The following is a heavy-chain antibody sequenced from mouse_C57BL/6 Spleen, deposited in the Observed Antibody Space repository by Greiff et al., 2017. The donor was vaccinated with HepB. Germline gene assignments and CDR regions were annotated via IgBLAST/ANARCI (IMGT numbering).Heavy chain of an antibody. CDR1: GYTFTNYW. D-gene: IGHD1-1*01. CDR2: IYPGGGYT. Sequence: QVQLQQSGAELVRSGTSVKMSCKASGYTFTNYWIGWAKQRPGHGLEWIGDIYPGGGYTNYNEKFKGKATLTADKSSSTAYMQFSSLTSEDSAIYYCARSYYGSSYDYWGQGTTLTVSS. V-gene: IGHV1-63*01. CDR3: ARSYYGSSYDY. J-gene: IGHJ2*01.